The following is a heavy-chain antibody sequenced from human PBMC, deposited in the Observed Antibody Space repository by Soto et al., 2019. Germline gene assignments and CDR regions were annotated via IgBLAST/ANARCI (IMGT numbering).Heavy chain of an antibody. CDR3: ARTDCSSTSCYNYYYYGMYV. J-gene: IGHJ6*02. CDR1: GYSFTKYG. Sequence: ASVKVSCKTSGYSFTKYGLHWVRQAPGQRLEWMGWINPGNGDTKYSQKFQGRVTITRDTSATTAYMELSSLRSEDSAVFYCARTDCSSTSCYNYYYYGMYVWGQGTTVTASS. V-gene: IGHV1-3*01. CDR2: INPGNGDT. D-gene: IGHD2-2*01.